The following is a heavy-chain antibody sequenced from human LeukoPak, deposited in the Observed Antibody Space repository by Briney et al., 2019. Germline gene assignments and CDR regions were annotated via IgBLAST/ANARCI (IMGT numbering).Heavy chain of an antibody. CDR1: GFTFSNAW. V-gene: IGHV3-7*01. D-gene: IGHD6-13*01. J-gene: IGHJ4*02. CDR2: IKQDGSEK. Sequence: GGSLRLSCAASGFTFSNAWMSWVRQAPGKGLEWVANIKQDGSEKYYVDSVKGRFTISRDNAKNSLYLQMNSLRAEDTAVYYCAREPYSSSWGQGTLVTVSS. CDR3: AREPYSSS.